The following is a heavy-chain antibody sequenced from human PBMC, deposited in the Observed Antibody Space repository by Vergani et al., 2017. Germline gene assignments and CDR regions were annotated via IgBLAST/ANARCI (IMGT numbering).Heavy chain of an antibody. CDR3: AKDIGSYGGYVDY. V-gene: IGHV3-9*03. Sequence: EVQVVESGGGLVQPGRSLRLSCAASGFTFENYAMHWVRQAPGKGLEWVSGISWNSVDIGYADSVKGRFTISRDNAKNSLYLQMNILRREDMALYYCAKDIGSYGGYVDYWGQGTLVTVSS. CDR2: ISWNSVDI. D-gene: IGHD4/OR15-4a*01. CDR1: GFTFENYA. J-gene: IGHJ4*02.